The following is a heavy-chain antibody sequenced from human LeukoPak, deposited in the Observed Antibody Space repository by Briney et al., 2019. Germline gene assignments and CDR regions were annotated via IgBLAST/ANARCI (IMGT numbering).Heavy chain of an antibody. CDR3: AKSDCGSDGCKLLNF. V-gene: IGHV3-23*01. CDR2: IDGGGGAT. D-gene: IGHD2-21*01. CDR1: GFTVNNHA. Sequence: GGSLRLSCAASGFTVNNHAMSWVRQAPGKGLEWVSAIDGGGGATRYADSVKGRFTISRDNSRNTLSLQMNSLRDEDTAVYYCAKSDCGSDGCKLLNFWGQGTLVIVSS. J-gene: IGHJ4*02.